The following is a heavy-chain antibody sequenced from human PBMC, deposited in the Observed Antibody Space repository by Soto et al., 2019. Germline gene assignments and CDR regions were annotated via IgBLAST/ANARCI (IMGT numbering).Heavy chain of an antibody. V-gene: IGHV1-18*01. J-gene: IGHJ4*02. D-gene: IGHD1-1*01. CDR2: ISAHNGNT. CDR1: GYAFTTYG. CDR3: ARGRYGDY. Sequence: QVHLVQSGAEVKKPGASVKVSGKCSGYAFTTYGITWVRQAPGQGLEWMGWISAHNGNTNYAQKLQGRVTVTRNTSTSTAYRELTSLRSDDTAVYYCARGRYGDYWGQGALVTVSS.